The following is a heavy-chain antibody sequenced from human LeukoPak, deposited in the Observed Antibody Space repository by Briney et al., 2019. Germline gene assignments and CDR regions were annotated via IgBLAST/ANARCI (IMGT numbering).Heavy chain of an antibody. CDR3: ARPIVVVTNDAFDI. J-gene: IGHJ3*02. CDR1: GFTFSIYA. V-gene: IGHV3-23*01. Sequence: GGSLRLSCAASGFTFSIYAMTWVRQAPGKGLEWVSSISTNGGSTYYADSVRGRFTTSRDNSKNTLYLQMNSLRAEDTAVYYCARPIVVVTNDAFDIWGQGTMVTVSS. CDR2: ISTNGGST. D-gene: IGHD3-22*01.